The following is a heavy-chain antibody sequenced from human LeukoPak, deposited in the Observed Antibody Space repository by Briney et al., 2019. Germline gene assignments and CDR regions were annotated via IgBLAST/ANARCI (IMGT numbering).Heavy chain of an antibody. Sequence: GGSLRLSCAASGFTVSSNYMSWVRQAPGKGLEWVSVIYSGGGTYYADSVKGRFTISRDNSKNTLYLQMNSLRAEDTAVYYCARGVSVLRFLEWSGPGYYFDYWGQGTLVTVSS. V-gene: IGHV3-66*01. CDR3: ARGVSVLRFLEWSGPGYYFDY. D-gene: IGHD3-3*01. CDR2: IYSGGGT. CDR1: GFTVSSNY. J-gene: IGHJ4*02.